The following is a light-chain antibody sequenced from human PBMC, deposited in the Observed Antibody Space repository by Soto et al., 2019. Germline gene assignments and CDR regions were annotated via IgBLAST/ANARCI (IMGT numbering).Light chain of an antibody. CDR3: CSYAGSSTYV. V-gene: IGLV2-23*01. J-gene: IGLJ1*01. CDR1: SSDVGSYNL. Sequence: QSALTQPASVSGSPGQSITISCAGASSDVGSYNLVSWYQQHPGKAPKVMIYEGSKRPSGVYNRFSGSKSGNTASLTISGLQAEDEADYYCCSYAGSSTYVFGTGTKLTVL. CDR2: EGS.